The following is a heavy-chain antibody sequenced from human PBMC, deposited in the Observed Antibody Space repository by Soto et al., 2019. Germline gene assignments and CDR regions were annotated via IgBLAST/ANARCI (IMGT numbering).Heavy chain of an antibody. CDR1: GFTIDDYA. CDR2: ISWNSGTI. Sequence: SLILSRAASGFTIDDYAMHWVRQAPGKGLEWVSGISWNSGTIYYADSVKGRFTISRDNAKNSLYLQMNSLRAEDTAVYYCARAKDIVVVPAEAFDIWGQGTMVTVSS. D-gene: IGHD2-2*01. V-gene: IGHV3-9*01. CDR3: ARAKDIVVVPAEAFDI. J-gene: IGHJ3*02.